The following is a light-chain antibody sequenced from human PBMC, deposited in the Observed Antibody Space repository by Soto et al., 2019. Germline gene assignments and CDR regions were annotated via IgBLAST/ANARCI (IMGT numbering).Light chain of an antibody. CDR3: SSYVGDSAYG. V-gene: IGLV2-23*01. CDR1: TNDFETYNK. J-gene: IGLJ1*01. CDR2: KGS. Sequence: QSALTQPASMSGSPGQSITISCSGTTNDFETYNKVSWYQQHPGKAPKLLIYKGSKRPSGVSNRFSGSKSGNTASLTISGLQAEDEADYFCSSYVGDSAYGFGTGTKLTVL.